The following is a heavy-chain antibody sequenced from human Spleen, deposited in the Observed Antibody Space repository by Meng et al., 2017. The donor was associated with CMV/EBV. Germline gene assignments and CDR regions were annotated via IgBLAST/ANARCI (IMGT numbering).Heavy chain of an antibody. J-gene: IGHJ4*02. CDR3: VIAVAGYFDY. CDR2: IIPIRNIT. D-gene: IGHD6-19*01. CDR1: GGTFSSYA. V-gene: IGHV1-69*10. Sequence: SVKVSCKASGGTFSSYAISWVRQAPGQGLEYMGGIIPIRNITNYTQKFQGRVTIIADKSTSTAYMELSSLRSDDTAVYYCVIAVAGYFDYWGQGTLVTVSS.